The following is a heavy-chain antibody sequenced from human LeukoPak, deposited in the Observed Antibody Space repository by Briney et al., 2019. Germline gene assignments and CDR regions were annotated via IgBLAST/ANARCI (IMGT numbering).Heavy chain of an antibody. Sequence: PGGSLRLSCAASGFTFSSHSMNWVRQAPGKGLEWVSSISSSSYIYYADSVKGRFTISRDNAKNSLYLQMNSLRAEDTSVYYCARDSSSTSCYVDWGQGTLVTVSS. CDR3: ARDSSSTSCYVD. CDR1: GFTFSSHS. CDR2: ISSSSYI. D-gene: IGHD2-2*01. J-gene: IGHJ4*02. V-gene: IGHV3-21*01.